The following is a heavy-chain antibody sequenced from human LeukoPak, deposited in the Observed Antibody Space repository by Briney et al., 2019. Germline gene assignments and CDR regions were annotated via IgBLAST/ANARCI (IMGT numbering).Heavy chain of an antibody. D-gene: IGHD6-13*01. J-gene: IGHJ4*02. CDR2: ISAYNGNT. CDR1: GYSFTSSA. CDR3: ARVRYEAAGIGY. V-gene: IGHV1-18*01. Sequence: ASVKVSCRASGYSFTSSAISWVRQAPGQGLEWMGWISAYNGNTNYAQKLQGRVTMTTDTSTSTAYMELRSLRSDDTAVYYCARVRYEAAGIGYWGQGTLVTVSS.